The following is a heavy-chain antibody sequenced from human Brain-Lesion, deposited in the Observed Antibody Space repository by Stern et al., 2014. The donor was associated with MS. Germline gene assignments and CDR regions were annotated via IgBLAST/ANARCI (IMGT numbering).Heavy chain of an antibody. CDR2: IIPLVNTT. D-gene: IGHD1-26*01. J-gene: IGHJ5*02. CDR3: ARDLGVGPTVS. CDR1: GGTFSTSG. V-gene: IGHV1-69*14. Sequence: QVQLVQSGAEVKRPGSSVKVSCKASGGTFSTSGITWVRQAPGQGLEGMGGIIPLVNTTIYSRKFQGRLTITADKYTSTAYMALNSLKSDDTAVYFCARDLGVGPTVSWGQGTVVTVSS.